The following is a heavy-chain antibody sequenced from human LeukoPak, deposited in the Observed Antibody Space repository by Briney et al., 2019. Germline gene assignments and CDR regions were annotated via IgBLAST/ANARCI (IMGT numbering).Heavy chain of an antibody. CDR3: AKDAQRGFDYSNSLEY. V-gene: IGHV3-33*06. CDR2: LWNDGSNK. CDR1: KFPFSHYG. J-gene: IGHJ4*02. D-gene: IGHD4-11*01. Sequence: GMSLRLFCAASKFPFSHYGVLGAPQAPDKGLEWVAVLWNDGSNKYYADSVKGRFTVSRDNSRNTLYLQMNSLRAEDTGVYYCAKDAQRGFDYSNSLEYWGPGTLVTVSS.